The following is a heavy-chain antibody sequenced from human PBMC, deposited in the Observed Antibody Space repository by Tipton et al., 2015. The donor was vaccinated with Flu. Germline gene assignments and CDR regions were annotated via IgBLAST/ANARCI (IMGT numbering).Heavy chain of an antibody. CDR3: ARDDSGFNDY. J-gene: IGHJ4*02. D-gene: IGHD3-22*01. Sequence: TLSLTCTVSGGSIRSSSYYWGWIRQPPEKGPEWIGSMRYGGSTYYNPSLESRVTISLDTSKNQFSLKLSSVTAADTAVYYCARDDSGFNDYWGPGTLVTVSS. CDR2: MRYGGST. V-gene: IGHV4-39*07. CDR1: GGSIRSSSYY.